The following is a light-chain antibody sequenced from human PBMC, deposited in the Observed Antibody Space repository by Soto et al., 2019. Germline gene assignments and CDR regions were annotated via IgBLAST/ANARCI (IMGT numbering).Light chain of an antibody. CDR1: SSDVGSYNL. J-gene: IGLJ2*01. CDR2: EGS. Sequence: QSALTQPASVSGSPGQSITISCTGTSSDVGSYNLVSWYQHHPGKAPKLMIYEGSKRPSGVSNRFSGSKSDNTASLTISGLQAEDEADYYCCSYAGSDTHVVFGGGTKLTVL. V-gene: IGLV2-23*01. CDR3: CSYAGSDTHVV.